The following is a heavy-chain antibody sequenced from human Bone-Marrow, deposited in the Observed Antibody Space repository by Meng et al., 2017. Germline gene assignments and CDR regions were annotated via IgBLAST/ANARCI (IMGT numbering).Heavy chain of an antibody. J-gene: IGHJ4*02. CDR3: ARVAAGYRGVFDS. Sequence: ASVKVSCKASGYTFTNHFIHWMRQAPGQGLEWMGRINPNSGGTNFALKFQGRVTMTSDTSINTASMELSRLRSEDTAVYYCARVAAGYRGVFDSWGQGTLVTVSS. CDR1: GYTFTNHF. CDR2: INPNSGGT. V-gene: IGHV1-2*06. D-gene: IGHD6-13*01.